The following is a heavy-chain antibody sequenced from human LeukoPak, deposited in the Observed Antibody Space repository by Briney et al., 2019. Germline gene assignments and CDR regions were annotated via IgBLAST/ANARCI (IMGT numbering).Heavy chain of an antibody. V-gene: IGHV4-39*01. CDR2: IYYSGST. J-gene: IGHJ2*01. CDR1: GGSISSSSYY. Sequence: KTSETLSLTCTVSGGSISSSSYYWGWIRQPPGKGLEWIGSIYYSGSTYYNPSLKSRVTISVDTSKNQFSLKLSSVTAADTAVYYCARRMTTVTTRPWYFDLWGRGTLVTVSS. CDR3: ARRMTTVTTRPWYFDL. D-gene: IGHD4-17*01.